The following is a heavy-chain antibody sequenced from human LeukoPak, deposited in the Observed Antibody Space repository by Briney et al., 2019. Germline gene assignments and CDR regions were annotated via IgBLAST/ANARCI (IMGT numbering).Heavy chain of an antibody. CDR2: INPSGGST. J-gene: IGHJ4*02. Sequence: GASVKVSCKASGYTFTDSYVHWVRQAPGQGLEWMGIINPSGGSTTYAQKFQGRVTMTRDTSTSTVYMELGSLRSEDTAVYYCARERSIAARHFVYWGQGTLVTVSS. D-gene: IGHD6-6*01. CDR1: GYTFTDSY. V-gene: IGHV1-46*01. CDR3: ARERSIAARHFVY.